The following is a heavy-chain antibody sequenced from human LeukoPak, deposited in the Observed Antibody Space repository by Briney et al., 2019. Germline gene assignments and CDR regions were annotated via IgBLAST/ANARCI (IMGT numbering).Heavy chain of an antibody. CDR2: IYYSGST. J-gene: IGHJ5*02. D-gene: IGHD2-2*01. V-gene: IGHV4-30-4*08. Sequence: SQTLSLTCTVSGGSISSGDYYWSWIRQPPGKGLEWIGYIYYSGSTYYNPSLKSRVTMSVGTSKNQFSLKLSSVTAADTAVYYCARAPVVPAYNWFDPWGQGTLVTVSS. CDR3: ARAPVVPAYNWFDP. CDR1: GGSISSGDYY.